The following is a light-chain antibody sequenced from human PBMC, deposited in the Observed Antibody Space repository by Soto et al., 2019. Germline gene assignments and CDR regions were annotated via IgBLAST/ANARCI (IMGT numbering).Light chain of an antibody. CDR3: QQYSSYSPFT. V-gene: IGKV1-5*01. CDR1: QTVNNW. Sequence: DIQMTQSPSTLSSSVGDRVTITCGASQTVNNWFAGYQQKPGMAPELLIYDVSTLESGVPSRITGSGSGTKFPPTISSVQHDDFATYYCQQYSSYSPFTFGQGTKVEIK. CDR2: DVS. J-gene: IGKJ1*01.